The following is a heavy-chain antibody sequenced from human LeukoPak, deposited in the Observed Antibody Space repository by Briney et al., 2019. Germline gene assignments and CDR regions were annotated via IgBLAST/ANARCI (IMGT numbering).Heavy chain of an antibody. V-gene: IGHV3-49*04. CDR2: IRSKAYGGTT. J-gene: IGHJ4*02. D-gene: IGHD3-22*01. Sequence: GGSLRLSCTASGFTFGDYAMSWVRQAPGKGLEWVGFIRSKAYGGTTEYAASVKGRFTISRDDSKSIAYLQMNSLKTEDTAVYYCTRVDSGYYPYFDYWGQGTLVTVSS. CDR1: GFTFGDYA. CDR3: TRVDSGYYPYFDY.